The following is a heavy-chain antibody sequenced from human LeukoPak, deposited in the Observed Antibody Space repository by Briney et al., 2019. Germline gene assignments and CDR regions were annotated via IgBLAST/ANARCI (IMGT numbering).Heavy chain of an antibody. CDR1: GFTFSSNS. V-gene: IGHV3-48*01. CDR3: ARAPFYGDFFFDY. CDR2: ISNTGGII. Sequence: GGSLRLSCVASGFTFSSNSMNWVRQAPGKGLEWVSYISNTGGIIYYADSVKGRFTISRDNSKNTLYLQMNSLRAEDTAVYYCARAPFYGDFFFDYWGQGTLVTVSS. D-gene: IGHD4-17*01. J-gene: IGHJ4*02.